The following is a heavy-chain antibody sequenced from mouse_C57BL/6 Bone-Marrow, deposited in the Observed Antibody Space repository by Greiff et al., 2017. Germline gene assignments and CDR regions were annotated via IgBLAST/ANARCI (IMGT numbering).Heavy chain of an antibody. CDR3: ARPHYYGSSPTPYFDV. CDR2: IYPGDGDT. J-gene: IGHJ1*03. Sequence: VHLVESGPELVKPGASVKISCKASGYAFSSSWMNWVKQRPGKGLEWIGRIYPGDGDTNYNGKFKGKATLTADKSSSTAYMQLSSLTSEDSAVYFCARPHYYGSSPTPYFDVWGTGTTVTVSS. D-gene: IGHD1-1*01. V-gene: IGHV1-82*01. CDR1: GYAFSSSW.